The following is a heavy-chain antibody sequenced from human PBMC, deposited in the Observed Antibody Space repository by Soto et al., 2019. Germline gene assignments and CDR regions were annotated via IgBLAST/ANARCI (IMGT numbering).Heavy chain of an antibody. V-gene: IGHV1-69*13. CDR1: GGAFSSYA. D-gene: IGHD3-16*02. CDR2: IIPIFGTA. CDR3: ARGTKYDYVWGSYRIPPPDY. Sequence: APSVKVSCKASGGAFSSYAISWVRQAPGQGLEWMGGIIPIFGTANYAQKFQGRVTITADESTSTAYMELSSLRSEDTAVYYCARGTKYDYVWGSYRIPPPDYWGQGTLVTVSS. J-gene: IGHJ4*02.